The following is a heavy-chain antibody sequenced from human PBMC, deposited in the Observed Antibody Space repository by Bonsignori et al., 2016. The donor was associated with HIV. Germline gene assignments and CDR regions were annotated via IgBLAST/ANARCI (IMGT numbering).Heavy chain of an antibody. CDR3: ARLGAIAAAGILAFFDY. Sequence: SETLSLTCAVSGYSISSGYYWGWIRQPPGKGLERIGSIYHSGSTYYNPSLKSRVTISVDTSKNQFSLKLSSVTAADTAVYYCARLGAIAAAGILAFFDYWGQGTLVTVSS. CDR2: IYHSGST. CDR1: GYSISSGYY. D-gene: IGHD6-13*01. V-gene: IGHV4-38-2*01. J-gene: IGHJ4*02.